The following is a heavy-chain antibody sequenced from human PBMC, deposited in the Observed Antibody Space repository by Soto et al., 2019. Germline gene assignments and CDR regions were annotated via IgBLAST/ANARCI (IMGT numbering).Heavy chain of an antibody. Sequence: XGALRLSCAASGVTFSSYSMNWVRQAPGKGLEWVSSISSSSSYIYYADSVKGRFTISRDNAKNSLYLQMNSLRAEDTAVYSCARDTTGILDYWGQGTLVTVSS. CDR1: GVTFSSYS. J-gene: IGHJ4*02. V-gene: IGHV3-21*01. D-gene: IGHD1-1*01. CDR3: ARDTTGILDY. CDR2: ISSSSSYI.